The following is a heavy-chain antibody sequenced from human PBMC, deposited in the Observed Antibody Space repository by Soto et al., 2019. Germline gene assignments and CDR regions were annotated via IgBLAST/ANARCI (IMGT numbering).Heavy chain of an antibody. J-gene: IGHJ4*02. D-gene: IGHD1-20*01. CDR3: AASTDNWNNIFFDY. CDR2: IVVGSGNT. Sequence: GASVKVSCKASGFTFTSSAMQWVRQARGQRLEWIGWIVVGSGNTNYAQKFQERVTITRDMSTSTAYMELSSLRSEDTAVYYCAASTDNWNNIFFDYWGQGTLVTISS. V-gene: IGHV1-58*02. CDR1: GFTFTSSA.